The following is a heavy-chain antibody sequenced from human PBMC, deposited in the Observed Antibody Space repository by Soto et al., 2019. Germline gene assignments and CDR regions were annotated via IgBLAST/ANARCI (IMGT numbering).Heavy chain of an antibody. CDR1: GGSISSGDYY. J-gene: IGHJ5*02. Sequence: PSETLSLTCTVSGGSISSGDYYWSWIRQPPGKGLEWIGYIYYSGSTYYNPSLKSRVTISVDTSKNQFSLKLSSVTAADTAVYYCAWGGAFVYWFDHWGHGPPVT. V-gene: IGHV4-30-4*01. CDR3: AWGGAFVYWFDH. D-gene: IGHD3-16*01. CDR2: IYYSGST.